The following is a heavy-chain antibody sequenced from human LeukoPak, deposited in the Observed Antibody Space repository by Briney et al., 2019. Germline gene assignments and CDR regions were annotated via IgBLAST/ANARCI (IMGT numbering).Heavy chain of an antibody. Sequence: GESLKISCQTSGYSFTSYWIGWVRQMPGKGLEWMGIIYPGDSDTRYSPSFQGKVAISVDKSSSTAYVQWTSLEASDTAVYYCVRQGHATSWGLDSWGQGTLVTVSS. CDR2: IYPGDSDT. D-gene: IGHD2-2*01. J-gene: IGHJ4*02. CDR1: GYSFTSYW. CDR3: VRQGHATSWGLDS. V-gene: IGHV5-51*01.